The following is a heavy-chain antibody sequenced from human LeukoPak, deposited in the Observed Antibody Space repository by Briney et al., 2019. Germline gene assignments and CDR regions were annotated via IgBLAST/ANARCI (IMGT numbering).Heavy chain of an antibody. CDR2: ISGRGGST. J-gene: IGHJ4*01. CDR3: AKGSSSGWPYHFDY. Sequence: PGGSLRLSCAASGFSFSSYAMSWVRQAPAKGLECVSGISGRGGSTYYADSVKGRFTISRDNSKNTLYLQMSSLRAEDTAVYYCAKGSSSGWPYHFDYWGHGTLVTVSS. CDR1: GFSFSSYA. D-gene: IGHD6-19*01. V-gene: IGHV3-23*01.